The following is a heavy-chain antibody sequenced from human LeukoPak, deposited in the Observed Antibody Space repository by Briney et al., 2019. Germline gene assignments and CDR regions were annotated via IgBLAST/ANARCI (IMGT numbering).Heavy chain of an antibody. D-gene: IGHD5-12*01. CDR3: AKQHRRSGYEVNWFDP. CDR1: GFTFSSYG. V-gene: IGHV3-30*18. CDR2: ISYDGSNI. Sequence: PGRSLRLSCAASGFTFSSYGMHWVRQAPGKGLEGVAVISYDGSNIYCAVSVKSGFTISRDNSKNTLYLQMNSLRAEDTAVYYCAKQHRRSGYEVNWFDPWGQGTLVTVSS. J-gene: IGHJ5*02.